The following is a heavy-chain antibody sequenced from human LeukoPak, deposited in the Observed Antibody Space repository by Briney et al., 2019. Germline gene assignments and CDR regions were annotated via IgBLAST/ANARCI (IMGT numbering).Heavy chain of an antibody. CDR1: GGTFSSYT. V-gene: IGHV1-69*04. CDR3: ARDAALTVTMAYY. D-gene: IGHD4-11*01. Sequence: SVKVSCKASGGTFSSYTISWVRQAPGQGLEWMGRIIPILGIANYAQKFQGGVTITADKSTSTAYMELSSLRPEHTAVYYCARDAALTVTMAYYWGQGTLVTVSS. J-gene: IGHJ4*02. CDR2: IIPILGIA.